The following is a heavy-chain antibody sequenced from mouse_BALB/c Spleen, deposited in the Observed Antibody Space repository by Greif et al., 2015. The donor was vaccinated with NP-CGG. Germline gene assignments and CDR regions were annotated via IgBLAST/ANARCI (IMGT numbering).Heavy chain of an antibody. CDR1: GFAFSSYD. D-gene: IGHD4-1*01. CDR3: ARHVTGSYYFDY. CDR2: ISSGGGST. Sequence: EVKVVESGGGLVKPGGSLKLSCAASGFAFSSYDMSWVRQTPEKRLEWVAYISSGGGSTYYPDTVKGRFTISRDNAKNTLYLQMSSLKSEDTAMYYCARHVTGSYYFDYWGQGTTLTVSS. V-gene: IGHV5-12-1*01. J-gene: IGHJ2*01.